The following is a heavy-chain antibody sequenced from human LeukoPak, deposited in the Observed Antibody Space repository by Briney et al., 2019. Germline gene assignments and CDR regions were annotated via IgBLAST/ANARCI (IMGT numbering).Heavy chain of an antibody. CDR1: GFTFTNYW. CDR3: ARGMFHGYCTDY. CDR2: IKSDGITT. V-gene: IGHV3-74*01. J-gene: IGHJ4*02. D-gene: IGHD3-3*01. Sequence: GGSLRLSCAAAGFTFTNYWIHWVRQAPGKGLMWVSRIKSDGITTNYADSVKGRFTISRDNAKNTVYLQMNSLRAEDTAVYFCARGMFHGYCTDYWGQGTWVPVSS.